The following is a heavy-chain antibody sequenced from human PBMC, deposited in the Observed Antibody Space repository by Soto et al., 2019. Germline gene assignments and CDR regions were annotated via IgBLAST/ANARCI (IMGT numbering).Heavy chain of an antibody. CDR2: VDSDGSGT. CDR1: GITFSGYW. CDR3: ATVFEH. Sequence: EVQLVESGGGSVQPGGSLRPSCVASGITFSGYWMHWVRQVPGKGLVWVARVDSDGSGTGYADSVKGRFTISRDNAKTTLYLQMIIRRVEDTAVYYCATVFEHWGQGIPVNVSS. V-gene: IGHV3-74*01. J-gene: IGHJ4*02.